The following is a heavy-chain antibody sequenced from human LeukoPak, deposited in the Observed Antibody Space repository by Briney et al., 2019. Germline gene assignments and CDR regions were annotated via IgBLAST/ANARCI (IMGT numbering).Heavy chain of an antibody. D-gene: IGHD4-23*01. CDR1: GYTFTSYY. CDR3: ARTYGGNSPFDY. Sequence: ASVKVSCKASGYTFTSYYMHWVRQAPGQGLEWMGIINPSGGSTSYAQKFQGRVTMTRDTSTSTVYIEMSSLRSEDTAVYYCARTYGGNSPFDYWGQGTLVTVSS. J-gene: IGHJ4*02. CDR2: INPSGGST. V-gene: IGHV1-46*01.